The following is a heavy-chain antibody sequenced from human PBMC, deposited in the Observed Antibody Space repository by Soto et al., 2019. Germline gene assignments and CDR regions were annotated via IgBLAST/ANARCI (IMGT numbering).Heavy chain of an antibody. V-gene: IGHV3-9*01. CDR2: ISWNGNFT. CDR1: GYTFEDYA. J-gene: IGHJ4*02. D-gene: IGHD2-15*01. CDR3: VGGSWFD. Sequence: EVQLVESGGDMVQPGRSLKLSCVGSGYTFEDYAMHWVRQAPGKGLEWVSGISWNGNFTGYADSVKGRFTISRDNAKKALFLQMRSLRLEDTALYYCVGGSWFDWGQGNLVTVSS.